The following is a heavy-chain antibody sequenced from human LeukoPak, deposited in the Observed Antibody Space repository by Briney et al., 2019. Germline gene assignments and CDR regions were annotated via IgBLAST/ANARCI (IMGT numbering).Heavy chain of an antibody. V-gene: IGHV4-34*01. CDR3: ARGRYSSSFHGVGYYYYMDV. J-gene: IGHJ6*03. D-gene: IGHD6-6*01. CDR1: GGSFSGYY. CDR2: INHSGST. Sequence: SETLSLTCAVYGGSFSGYYWSWIRQPPGKGLEWIGEINHSGSTNYNPSLKSRVTISVDTSKNQFSLKLSSVTAADTAVYYCARGRYSSSFHGVGYYYYMDVWGKGTTVTVSS.